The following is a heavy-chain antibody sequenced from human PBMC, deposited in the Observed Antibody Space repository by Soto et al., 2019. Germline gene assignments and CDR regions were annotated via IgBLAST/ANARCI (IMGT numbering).Heavy chain of an antibody. Sequence: GGSLRLSCAASGFTFSDYYFTWIRQAPGEGLEWVSYISTSGDIIYYADSVKGRFTISRDNAKNSLYLQMNSLRAEDTAVYYCARGRTQTLYYFDYWGQGTLVTVSS. J-gene: IGHJ4*02. CDR1: GFTFSDYY. CDR2: ISTSGDII. V-gene: IGHV3-11*01. CDR3: ARGRTQTLYYFDY.